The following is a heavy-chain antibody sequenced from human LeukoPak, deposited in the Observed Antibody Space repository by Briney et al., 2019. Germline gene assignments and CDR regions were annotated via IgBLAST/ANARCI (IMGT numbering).Heavy chain of an antibody. CDR3: AKDIVVVPAARWGDY. Sequence: GGSLRLSCAASGFTFSSYAMSWVRQAPGKGLEWVSAISGSGGSTYYADSVKGRFTISGDNSKNTLYLQMNSLRAEDTAVYYCAKDIVVVPAARWGDYWGQGTLVTVSS. CDR2: ISGSGGST. J-gene: IGHJ4*02. D-gene: IGHD2-2*01. CDR1: GFTFSSYA. V-gene: IGHV3-23*01.